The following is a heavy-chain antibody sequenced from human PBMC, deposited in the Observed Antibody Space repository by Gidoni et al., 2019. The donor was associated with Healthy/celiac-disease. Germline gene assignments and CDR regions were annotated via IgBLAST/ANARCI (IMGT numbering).Heavy chain of an antibody. D-gene: IGHD3-10*01. V-gene: IGHV3-30-3*01. CDR3: ERDWPADDIWFGDHMGGGMDV. J-gene: IGHJ6*02. CDR2: ISYDGSNK. CDR1: GFTFSTYA. Sequence: QVQLVESGGGVVQPGRSLSLSCAASGFTFSTYAMHWFRQAPGKGLEWGEVISYDGSNKYYADSVKGRVTISRDNSKNTLDLQMNSLRAEDTAVYYCERDWPADDIWFGDHMGGGMDVWGQGTTVTVSS.